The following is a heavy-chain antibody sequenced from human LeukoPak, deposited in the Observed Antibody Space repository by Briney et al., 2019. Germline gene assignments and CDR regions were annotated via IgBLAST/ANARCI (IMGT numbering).Heavy chain of an antibody. Sequence: SVKVSCKASGGTLSSYAISWVRQAPGQGLEWMGGIIPIFGTANYAQKFQGRVTITADESTSTAYMELSSLRSEDTAVYYCARLRYFDWLFFGMDVWGQGTTVTVSS. CDR2: IIPIFGTA. D-gene: IGHD3-9*01. V-gene: IGHV1-69*01. CDR3: ARLRYFDWLFFGMDV. J-gene: IGHJ6*02. CDR1: GGTLSSYA.